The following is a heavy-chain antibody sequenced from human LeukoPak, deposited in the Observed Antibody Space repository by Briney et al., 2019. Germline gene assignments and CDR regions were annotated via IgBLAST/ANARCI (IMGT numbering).Heavy chain of an antibody. J-gene: IGHJ6*03. CDR3: ARGGYGGYYYYMDV. Sequence: SQTLSLTCTVSGGSISSGDYYWSWLRQPPGKGLEWIGYIYYSGSTYYNPSLKSRVTISVDTSKNQFSLKLSSVTAADTAVYYCARGGYGGYYYYMDVWGKGTTVTVSS. CDR1: GGSISSGDYY. V-gene: IGHV4-30-4*08. CDR2: IYYSGST. D-gene: IGHD5-18*01.